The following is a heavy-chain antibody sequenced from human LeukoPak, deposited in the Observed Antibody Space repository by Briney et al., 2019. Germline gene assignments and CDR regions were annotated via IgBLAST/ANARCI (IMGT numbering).Heavy chain of an antibody. CDR2: INHSGST. CDR3: ARDILWLNWFDP. D-gene: IGHD2-21*01. Sequence: SETLSLTCAVYGGSSGVSYWSGIRQPPGKGREWIGEINHSGSTNYNPSLKSRVTISVDTSKNQFSLKLSSVTAADTAVYYCARDILWLNWFDPWGQGTLVTVSS. CDR1: GGSSGVSY. J-gene: IGHJ5*02. V-gene: IGHV4-34*01.